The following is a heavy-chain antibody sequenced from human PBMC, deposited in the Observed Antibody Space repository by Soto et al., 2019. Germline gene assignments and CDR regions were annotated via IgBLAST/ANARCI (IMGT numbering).Heavy chain of an antibody. V-gene: IGHV3-30-3*01. CDR1: GFTFSSYA. CDR3: ARRSSSSWYSYFAY. Sequence: GGSLRLSCAASGFTFSSYAMHWVRQAPGKGLEWVAVISYDGSNKYYADSVKGRFTISRDNSKNTLYLQMNSLRAEDTAVYYCARRSSSSWYSYFAYWGQGALVTVSS. CDR2: ISYDGSNK. D-gene: IGHD6-13*01. J-gene: IGHJ4*02.